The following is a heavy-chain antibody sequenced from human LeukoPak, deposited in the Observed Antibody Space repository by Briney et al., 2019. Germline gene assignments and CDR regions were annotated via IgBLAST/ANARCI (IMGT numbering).Heavy chain of an antibody. Sequence: GGSLRLSCAASGFTFSSYSMNWVRQAPGKGLEWVSAISGSGGSTYYADSVKGRFTISRDNSKNTLYLQMNSLRAEDTAVYYCATSLPGYYDSSGYYYLKDWGQGTLVTVSS. CDR3: ATSLPGYYDSSGYYYLKD. CDR2: ISGSGGST. CDR1: GFTFSSYS. J-gene: IGHJ4*02. V-gene: IGHV3-23*01. D-gene: IGHD3-22*01.